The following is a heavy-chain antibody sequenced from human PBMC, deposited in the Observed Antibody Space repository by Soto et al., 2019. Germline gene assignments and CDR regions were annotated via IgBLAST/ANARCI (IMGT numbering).Heavy chain of an antibody. Sequence: QVQLVESGGGVVQPGTSLRLSCAASGFTFSNYAMYWVRQAPGKGLEWVAAIWYDGSNQYYAGSVKGRFTISRDKSKNTLYLQMSRLRVEDTGVYYCARDRTDTAMIIIDYWGHGTLVTVSS. CDR3: ARDRTDTAMIIIDY. D-gene: IGHD5-18*01. CDR2: IWYDGSNQ. J-gene: IGHJ4*01. CDR1: GFTFSNYA. V-gene: IGHV3-33*01.